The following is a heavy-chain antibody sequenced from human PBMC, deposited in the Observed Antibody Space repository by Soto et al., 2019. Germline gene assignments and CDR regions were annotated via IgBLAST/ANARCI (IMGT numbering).Heavy chain of an antibody. CDR1: GGSISSGGYF. CDR3: ARDRRSYYSDGNGLDF. CDR2: IYHSGST. D-gene: IGHD3-22*01. Sequence: PSETLSLTCAVSGGSISSGGYFWSWIRQPPGKGLEWIGYIYHSGSTYYNPSLKSRVSISVDRSKNQFSLKLSSVTAADTAVYYCARDRRSYYSDGNGLDFWGQGTLVTVSS. J-gene: IGHJ4*02. V-gene: IGHV4-30-2*01.